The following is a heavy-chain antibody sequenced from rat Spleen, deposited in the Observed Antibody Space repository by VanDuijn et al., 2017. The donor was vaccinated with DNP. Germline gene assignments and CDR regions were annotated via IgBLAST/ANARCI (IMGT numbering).Heavy chain of an antibody. CDR2: ISPSGSRT. D-gene: IGHD1-4*01. V-gene: IGHV5-27*01. CDR3: TRDLNHGYNYAFDY. Sequence: EVQLVESGGGLVQPGRSLKLSCAASGFTFSNYYVAWVRQAPKKGLEWVAAISPSGSRTYYPDSVKGRFTLSRDDAKSSLYLQMNSLRSEDTATYYCTRDLNHGYNYAFDYWGQGVMVTVSS. J-gene: IGHJ2*01. CDR1: GFTFSNYY.